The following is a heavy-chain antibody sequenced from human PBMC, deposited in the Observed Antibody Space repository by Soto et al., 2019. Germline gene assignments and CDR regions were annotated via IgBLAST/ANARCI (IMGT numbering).Heavy chain of an antibody. Sequence: EVQLLESGGGLVQPGGSLRLSCAASGFTFSRNAMSWVRQAPGKGLEWVSGISGGGGATYYADSVKGRFTISRDNSKNTLYMQMNSLRAEDTAIYYCAKSEPYGSGSYYFDHWGQGTLVTVSS. CDR1: GFTFSRNA. D-gene: IGHD1-26*01. CDR2: ISGGGGAT. CDR3: AKSEPYGSGSYYFDH. V-gene: IGHV3-23*01. J-gene: IGHJ4*02.